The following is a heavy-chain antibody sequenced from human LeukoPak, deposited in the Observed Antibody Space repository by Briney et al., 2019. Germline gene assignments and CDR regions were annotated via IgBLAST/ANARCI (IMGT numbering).Heavy chain of an antibody. CDR3: ARDVVRDYFDS. Sequence: SETLSLTCTVSGGSISSSYYYWGWIRQPPGKGLEWIGSIYYSGSAYYNPSLKSRVTISVDTSKNQFSLKLRSVTAADTAVYYCARDVVRDYFDSWGQGTLVTVSS. CDR2: IYYSGSA. V-gene: IGHV4-39*07. J-gene: IGHJ4*02. CDR1: GGSISSSYYY. D-gene: IGHD2-21*01.